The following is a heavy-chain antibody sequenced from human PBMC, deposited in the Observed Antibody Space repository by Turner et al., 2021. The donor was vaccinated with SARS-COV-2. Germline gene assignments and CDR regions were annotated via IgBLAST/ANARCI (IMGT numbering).Heavy chain of an antibody. CDR3: AKSGFGYSSGWGYFDY. CDR2: IGYDGSNK. V-gene: IGHV3-33*06. Sequence: QVQLVESGGGVVQPGRSLRLSCAASGFTFSRYGMHWVRQAPGKGLEWVAVIGYDGSNKYYADSVKGRFTISRDNSKNTLYLQMNTLRAEDTAVYYCAKSGFGYSSGWGYFDYWGQGTLVTVSS. J-gene: IGHJ4*02. D-gene: IGHD6-19*01. CDR1: GFTFSRYG.